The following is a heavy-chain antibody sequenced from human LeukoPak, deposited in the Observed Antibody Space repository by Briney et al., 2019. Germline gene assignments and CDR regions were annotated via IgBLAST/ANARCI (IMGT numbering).Heavy chain of an antibody. V-gene: IGHV5-51*01. D-gene: IGHD2-2*01. CDR2: IYPGDSDT. Sequence: GESLKISFKGSGXSFTSYCIGWVRQMPGKGLEWMGIIYPGDSDTRYSPSFQGQVTISADKSISTAYLQWSSLKASDTAMYYCARVCSSTSCYFDYWGQGTLVTVSS. J-gene: IGHJ4*02. CDR3: ARVCSSTSCYFDY. CDR1: GXSFTSYC.